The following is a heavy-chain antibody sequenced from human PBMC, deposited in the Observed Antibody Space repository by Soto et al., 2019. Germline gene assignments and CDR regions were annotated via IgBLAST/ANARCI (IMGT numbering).Heavy chain of an antibody. CDR1: GFTFSSYA. V-gene: IGHV3-23*01. J-gene: IGHJ4*02. CDR2: ISGSGGST. Sequence: LRLSCAASGFTFSSYAMSWVRQAPGKGLEWVSAISGSGGSTYYADSVKGRFTISRDNSKNTLYLQMNSLRAEDTAVYYCAKDRARLGSSAYFDYWGQGTLVTVSS. CDR3: AKDRARLGSSAYFDY. D-gene: IGHD6-19*01.